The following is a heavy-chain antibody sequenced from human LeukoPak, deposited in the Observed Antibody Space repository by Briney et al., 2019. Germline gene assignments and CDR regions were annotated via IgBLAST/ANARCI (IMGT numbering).Heavy chain of an antibody. Sequence: RASVKVSCKASGGTFSSYAISWVRQAPGQGLEWMGRIIPILGIANYAQKFQGRVTITADKSTSTAYMELSSLRSEDTAVYYCAREDAYCSGGSCYSSYFDYWGQGTLVTVSS. CDR2: IIPILGIA. J-gene: IGHJ4*02. V-gene: IGHV1-69*04. D-gene: IGHD2-15*01. CDR3: AREDAYCSGGSCYSSYFDY. CDR1: GGTFSSYA.